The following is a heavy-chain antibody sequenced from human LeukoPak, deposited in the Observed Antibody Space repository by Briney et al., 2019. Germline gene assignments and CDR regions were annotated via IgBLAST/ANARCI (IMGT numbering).Heavy chain of an antibody. D-gene: IGHD4-23*01. CDR1: GYSFTSYW. J-gene: IGHJ4*02. CDR3: ARRGDGGNWVDY. Sequence: GESLKISCKGSGYSFTSYWISWVRQMPGKGLEWMGRIDPSDSYTNYSPSFQGHVTISADKSIRTAYLQWSSLKASDTAMYYCARRGDGGNWVDYWGQGTLVTVSS. V-gene: IGHV5-10-1*01. CDR2: IDPSDSYT.